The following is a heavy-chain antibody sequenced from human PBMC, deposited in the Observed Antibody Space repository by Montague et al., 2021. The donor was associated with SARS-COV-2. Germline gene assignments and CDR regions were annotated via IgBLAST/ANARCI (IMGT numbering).Heavy chain of an antibody. CDR2: FDPEDGET. CDR1: GYTLTELS. J-gene: IGHJ3*02. D-gene: IGHD3-3*01. V-gene: IGHV1-24*01. Sequence: SVKVSCKVSGYTLTELSMHWVRQAPGKGLEWMGGFDPEDGETIYAQKFQGRVTMTEDTSTDTAYMELSSLRSEDTAVYYCATARPYVLRFLEWIDAFDXWGQGTMVTVSS. CDR3: ATARPYVLRFLEWIDAFDX.